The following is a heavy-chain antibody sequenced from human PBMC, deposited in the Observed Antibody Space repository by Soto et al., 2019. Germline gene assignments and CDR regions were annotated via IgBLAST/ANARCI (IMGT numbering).Heavy chain of an antibody. CDR1: GGSFSGYY. Sequence: SETLSLTCAVYGGSFSGYYWSWIRQPPGKGLEWIGEINHSGSTNYNPSLKSRVTISVDTSKNQFSLKLSSVTAADTAVYYCARDPGPYPYYFDYWGQGTLVTVSS. CDR2: INHSGST. D-gene: IGHD3-16*01. V-gene: IGHV4-34*01. J-gene: IGHJ4*02. CDR3: ARDPGPYPYYFDY.